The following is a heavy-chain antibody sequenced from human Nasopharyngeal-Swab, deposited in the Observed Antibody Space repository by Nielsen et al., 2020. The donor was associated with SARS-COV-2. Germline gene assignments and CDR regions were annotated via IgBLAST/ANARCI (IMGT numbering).Heavy chain of an antibody. CDR1: GFTFSSYS. V-gene: IGHV3-48*01. Sequence: GESLKISCAASGFTFSSYSMNWVRQAPGKGLEWVSYISSSSSTIYHADSVKGRFTISRDNSKNMVNLQLNSLRAEDTAVYYCARMDFIASRDYWGQGTLVTVSS. CDR2: ISSSSSTI. J-gene: IGHJ4*02. CDR3: ARMDFIASRDY. D-gene: IGHD6-13*01.